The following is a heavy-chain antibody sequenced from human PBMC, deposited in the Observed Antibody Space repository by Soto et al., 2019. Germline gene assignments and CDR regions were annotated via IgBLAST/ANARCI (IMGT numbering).Heavy chain of an antibody. J-gene: IGHJ3*02. CDR1: GFTFSSYA. CDR2: ISGSDDST. Sequence: GGSLRLSCAASGFTFSSYAMGWVRQAPGKGLEWVSAISGSDDSTDYADSVKGRFTISRDYSKDTLYLQMSGLGAEDTAVYYCAKAGAGAGTYDAFDIWGQGTKVTVSS. V-gene: IGHV3-23*01. CDR3: AKAGAGAGTYDAFDI. D-gene: IGHD6-19*01.